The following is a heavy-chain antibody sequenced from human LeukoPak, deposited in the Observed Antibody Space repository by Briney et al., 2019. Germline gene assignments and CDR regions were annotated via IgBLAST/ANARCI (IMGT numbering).Heavy chain of an antibody. Sequence: GGSLRLSCAASGFTFSSYAMSWVRQAPGKGLEWVSAISGSGGSTYYADSVKGRFTISRDNSKNTLYLQMNSLRAEDTAVYYCAARVAVAGRSFDYWGQGTLVTVCS. CDR3: AARVAVAGRSFDY. D-gene: IGHD6-19*01. V-gene: IGHV3-23*01. CDR2: ISGSGGST. J-gene: IGHJ4*02. CDR1: GFTFSSYA.